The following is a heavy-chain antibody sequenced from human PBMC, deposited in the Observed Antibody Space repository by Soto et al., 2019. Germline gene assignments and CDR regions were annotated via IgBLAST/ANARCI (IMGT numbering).Heavy chain of an antibody. D-gene: IGHD3-3*01. CDR1: GGTFSIYA. Sequence: GASVNVSCKASGGTFSIYAISWVRQAPGQGLEWMGGIIPIFGTANYAQKFQGRVTITADESTSTAYMELSSLRCEDTAVYYCQRDTLRLRPQNWFAPWGQGPLVTVSS. CDR3: QRDTLRLRPQNWFAP. CDR2: IIPIFGTA. V-gene: IGHV1-69*13. J-gene: IGHJ5*02.